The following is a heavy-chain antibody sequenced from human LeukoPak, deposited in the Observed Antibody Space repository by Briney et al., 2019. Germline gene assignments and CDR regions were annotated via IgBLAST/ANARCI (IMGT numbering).Heavy chain of an antibody. J-gene: IGHJ4*02. CDR1: GGSISSYY. D-gene: IGHD6-6*01. Sequence: PSETLSLTCTVSGGSISSYYWSWIRQPPGKGLEWIGYIYFSGSTNYNPSLKSRVTISVDTSKNQFSLKLSSVTAADTAVYFCARHVLAARPSFAYWGQGTLVTVSS. CDR3: ARHVLAARPSFAY. CDR2: IYFSGST. V-gene: IGHV4-59*08.